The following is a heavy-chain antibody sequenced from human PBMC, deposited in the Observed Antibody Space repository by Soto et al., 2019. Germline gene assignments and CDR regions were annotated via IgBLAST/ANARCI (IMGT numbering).Heavy chain of an antibody. CDR2: INHSGSA. CDR3: ASYYDILTGYIDYGMDV. CDR1: GESFSGHI. Sequence: PSETLSLTCAVYGESFSGHIWTWIRQTPGKGLQWIGQINHSGSASYNPSLKSRVTISVHTSNSQFSLELSSVTAADTAVYYCASYYDILTGYIDYGMDVWGQGTTVTVSS. V-gene: IGHV4-34*01. J-gene: IGHJ6*02. D-gene: IGHD3-9*01.